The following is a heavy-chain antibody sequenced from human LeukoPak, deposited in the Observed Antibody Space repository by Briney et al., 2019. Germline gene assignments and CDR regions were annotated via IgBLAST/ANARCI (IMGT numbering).Heavy chain of an antibody. CDR3: ARGPGLAVAATFDY. J-gene: IGHJ4*02. D-gene: IGHD6-19*01. CDR2: IYSGGST. Sequence: GGSLRLSCAASGFTVSINYMSWVRQAPGKGLECVSGIYSGGSTYYADSVKGRFTISRYNSTNTLYLQMNSLRAEDTAVYYCARGPGLAVAATFDYWGQGTLVTVSS. V-gene: IGHV3-66*01. CDR1: GFTVSINY.